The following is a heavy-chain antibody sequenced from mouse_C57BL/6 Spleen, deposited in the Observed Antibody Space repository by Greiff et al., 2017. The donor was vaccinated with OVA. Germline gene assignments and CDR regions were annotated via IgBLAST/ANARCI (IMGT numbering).Heavy chain of an antibody. CDR1: GYSITSGYY. J-gene: IGHJ2*01. D-gene: IGHD1-1*01. CDR2: ISYDGSN. Sequence: DVQLQESGPGLVKPSQSLSLTCSVTGYSITSGYYWNWIRQFPGTKLEWMGYISYDGSNNYNPSLKNRISITRDTSKNQFFLKLNSVTTEDTATYYCARRGVYYGSHYFDYWGQGTTLTVSS. CDR3: ARRGVYYGSHYFDY. V-gene: IGHV3-6*01.